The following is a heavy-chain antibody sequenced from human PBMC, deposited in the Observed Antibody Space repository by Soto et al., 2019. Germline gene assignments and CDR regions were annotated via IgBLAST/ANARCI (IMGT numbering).Heavy chain of an antibody. CDR3: AHITSSCYYTWFDP. V-gene: IGHV2-5*02. CDR2: IYWDDDK. J-gene: IGHJ5*02. CDR1: GFSLSTSGVG. Sequence: QITLKKSGPTLVKPTQTLTLTCTFSGFSLSTSGVGVGWIRQPPGKALEWLALIYWDDDKRYSPSLKSRLTITKYSSKTQLVLTMPMIDPVYTATYYCAHITSSCYYTWFDPWGQGTLVTVAS. D-gene: IGHD3-22*01.